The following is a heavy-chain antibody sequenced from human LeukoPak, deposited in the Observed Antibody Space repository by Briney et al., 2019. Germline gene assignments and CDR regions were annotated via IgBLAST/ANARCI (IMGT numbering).Heavy chain of an antibody. CDR3: ARVMGRFDY. CDR2: ISSSSSTI. CDR1: GFTFGSYS. Sequence: GGSLRLSCAASGFTFGSYSMNWVRQAPGKGLEWVSYISSSSSTIYYADSVKGRFTISRDNAKNSLYLQMNSLRAEDTAVYYCARVMGRFDYWGQGTLVTVSS. D-gene: IGHD1-26*01. J-gene: IGHJ4*02. V-gene: IGHV3-48*01.